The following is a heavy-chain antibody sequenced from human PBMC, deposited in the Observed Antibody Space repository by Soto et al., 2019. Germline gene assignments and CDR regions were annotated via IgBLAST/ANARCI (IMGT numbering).Heavy chain of an antibody. D-gene: IGHD2-21*02. CDR1: GGTFSSYA. V-gene: IGHV1-69*06. CDR2: VIPIFGTA. Sequence: QVQLVQSGAEVKKPGSSVKVSCKASGGTFSSYAISWVRQAPGQGLEWMGGVIPIFGTANYAQKFQGRVTINADKSTSTAYMELSSLRAEDTAVYYCARIIPLAYCGGDCYGAFDPWGQGTLVTVSS. CDR3: ARIIPLAYCGGDCYGAFDP. J-gene: IGHJ5*02.